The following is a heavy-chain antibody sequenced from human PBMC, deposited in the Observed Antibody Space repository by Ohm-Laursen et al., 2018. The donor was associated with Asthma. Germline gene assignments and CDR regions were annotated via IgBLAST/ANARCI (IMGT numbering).Heavy chain of an antibody. CDR2: ISDSAGTM. Sequence: SLRLSCTAYGITFSESYMTWIRPAPAKGLEWISYISDSAGTMYYADSVKGRFTISRDNAKNSLFLHMSSLTAEDTAVYYCARGRSGGCYWGPCDFNSPLDVWGQGTTVIVSS. D-gene: IGHD2-15*01. J-gene: IGHJ6*02. CDR3: ARGRSGGCYWGPCDFNSPLDV. V-gene: IGHV3-11*01. CDR1: GITFSESY.